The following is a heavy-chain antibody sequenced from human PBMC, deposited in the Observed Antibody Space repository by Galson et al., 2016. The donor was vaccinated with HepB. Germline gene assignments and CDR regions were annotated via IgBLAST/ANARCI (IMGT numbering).Heavy chain of an antibody. V-gene: IGHV3-21*01. Sequence: SLRLSCAASGFTFTNNIMSWVRQAPGMGLEWVSSIKNSNSDVYYEDSVKGRFTISRDNAENSLYLQMDSLTAEDTAMYYCARARIAALGTGAFDMWGQGTMVTVSS. D-gene: IGHD6-13*01. CDR2: IKNSNSDV. J-gene: IGHJ3*02. CDR3: ARARIAALGTGAFDM. CDR1: GFTFTNNI.